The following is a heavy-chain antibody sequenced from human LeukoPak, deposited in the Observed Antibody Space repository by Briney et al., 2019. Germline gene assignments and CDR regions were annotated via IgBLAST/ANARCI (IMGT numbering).Heavy chain of an antibody. CDR2: INGHGSEI. V-gene: IGHV3-7*01. Sequence: QAGGSLRLSCAASGFTFSMSWMTWVRQAPGKGLEWVASINGHGSEIHYVDSVKGRFTISRDNAKNSLYLQMNSLRAEDTAVYYCAELGITMIGGVWGKGTTVTISS. CDR1: GFTFSMSW. D-gene: IGHD3-10*02. J-gene: IGHJ6*04. CDR3: AELGITMIGGV.